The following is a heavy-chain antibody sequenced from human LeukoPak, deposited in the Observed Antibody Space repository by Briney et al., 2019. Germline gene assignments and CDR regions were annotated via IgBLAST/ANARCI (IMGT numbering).Heavy chain of an antibody. CDR3: ARAPGVVPAALYYYYMDV. V-gene: IGHV4-59*01. CDR1: GGSISSYY. Sequence: SETLSLTCTVSGGSISSYYWSWIRQPPGKGLEWIGYIYYSGSTNYNPSLKSRVTISVDTSKNQFSLKLSSVTAADTAVYYCARAPGVVPAALYYYYMDVWGKGTTVTVSS. CDR2: IYYSGST. D-gene: IGHD2-2*01. J-gene: IGHJ6*03.